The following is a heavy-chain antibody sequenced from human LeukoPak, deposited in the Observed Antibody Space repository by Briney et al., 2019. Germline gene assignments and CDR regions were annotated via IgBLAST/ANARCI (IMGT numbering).Heavy chain of an antibody. CDR3: AREIAAAGIPDY. Sequence: ASVKVSCKASGYTFTSYYMHWVRQAPGQGLEWMGIINPSGGSTSYAQKFQGRVTMTTDTSTSTAYMELRSLRSDDTAVYYCAREIAAAGIPDYWGQGTLVTVSS. J-gene: IGHJ4*02. CDR2: INPSGGST. V-gene: IGHV1-46*01. D-gene: IGHD6-13*01. CDR1: GYTFTSYY.